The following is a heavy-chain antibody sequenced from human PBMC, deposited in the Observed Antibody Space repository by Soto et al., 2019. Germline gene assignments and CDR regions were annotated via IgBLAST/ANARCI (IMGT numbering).Heavy chain of an antibody. V-gene: IGHV4-30-2*01. D-gene: IGHD3-10*01. CDR1: GGSISSGDYS. J-gene: IGHJ6*02. Sequence: SETLSLTCTVSGGSISSGDYSWSWIRQPPGKGLEWIGYMYGAGLTYYNPSLKSRVTISVDKSKNQFYLNLSSVTAADTALYYCARDPAGPSPRWDVWGPVTTATVYS. CDR2: MYGAGLT. CDR3: ARDPAGPSPRWDV.